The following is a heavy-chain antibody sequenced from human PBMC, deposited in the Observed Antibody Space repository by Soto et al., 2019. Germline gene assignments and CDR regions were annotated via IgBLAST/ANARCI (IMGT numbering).Heavy chain of an antibody. CDR3: APMGV. CDR1: GFTFISYA. Sequence: EVQLLESGGGLVQPGGSLRPSCAASGFTFISYAMSWVRQAPGKGLEWVSAISGIDNSTYSADSVKGRFTISRDNSKNTLYLQMSSLRADDTAVYYCAPMGVWGQGTTVTVSS. CDR2: ISGIDNST. J-gene: IGHJ6*02. V-gene: IGHV3-23*01.